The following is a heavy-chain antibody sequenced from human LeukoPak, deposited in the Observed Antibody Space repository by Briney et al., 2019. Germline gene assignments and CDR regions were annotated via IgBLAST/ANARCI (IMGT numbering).Heavy chain of an antibody. Sequence: GGSLRLSCAASGFTFSSYSMNWVRQAPGKGLEWVSYINSSSSTIYYADSVKGRFTISRDNAKNSLYLQMNSLRAEDTAVYYCARADSSGYYHPINWGQGTLVTVSS. CDR3: ARADSSGYYHPIN. J-gene: IGHJ4*02. D-gene: IGHD3-22*01. CDR2: INSSSSTI. CDR1: GFTFSSYS. V-gene: IGHV3-48*01.